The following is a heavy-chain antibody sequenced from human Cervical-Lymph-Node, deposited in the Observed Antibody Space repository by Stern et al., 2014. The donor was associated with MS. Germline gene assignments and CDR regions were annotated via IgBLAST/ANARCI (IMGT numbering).Heavy chain of an antibody. CDR3: ARDYEDTSMLFDH. CDR2: ISYDGNHK. D-gene: IGHD2-8*01. Sequence: LVESGGAVVQPGRSLRLSCAASGFTFSSYGMHWVRQAPGKGVEWVTVISYDGNHKYYAASVKGRFTISRDNSKNTLHLQMNSVTPDDTAIYYCARDYEDTSMLFDHWGQGTLVTVSS. V-gene: IGHV3-30*03. CDR1: GFTFSSYG. J-gene: IGHJ4*02.